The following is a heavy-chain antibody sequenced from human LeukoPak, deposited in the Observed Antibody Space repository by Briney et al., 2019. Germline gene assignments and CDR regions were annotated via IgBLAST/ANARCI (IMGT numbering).Heavy chain of an antibody. D-gene: IGHD1-1*01. V-gene: IGHV4-59*08. CDR3: ARVREDPWNSAPHAFDI. CDR1: GGSFSGYY. CDR2: IYYSGST. Sequence: SETLSLTCAVYGGSFSGYYWSWIRQPPGKGLEWIGYIYYSGSTNYNPSLKSRVTISVDTSKNQFSLKLSSVTAADTAVYYCARVREDPWNSAPHAFDIWGRGTMVTVSS. J-gene: IGHJ3*02.